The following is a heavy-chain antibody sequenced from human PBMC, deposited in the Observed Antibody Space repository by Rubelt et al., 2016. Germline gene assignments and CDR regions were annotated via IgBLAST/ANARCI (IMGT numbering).Heavy chain of an antibody. CDR3: ARDSHIVVVPAARRWFDP. J-gene: IGHJ5*02. D-gene: IGHD2-2*01. CDR2: INPNSGGT. Sequence: EGMGWINPNSGGTNYAQKFQGRVTMTRDTSISTAYMELSRLRSDDTAVYYCARDSHIVVVPAARRWFDPWGQGTLVTVSS. V-gene: IGHV1-2*02.